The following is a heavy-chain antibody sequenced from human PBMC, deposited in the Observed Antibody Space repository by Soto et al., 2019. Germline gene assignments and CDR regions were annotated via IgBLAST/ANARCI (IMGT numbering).Heavy chain of an antibody. CDR3: AKDIVVVPDALDI. CDR1: GFTFSNYA. D-gene: IGHD2-2*01. V-gene: IGHV3-23*01. Sequence: VQLLESGGGLVQPGGSLRLSCAVSGFTFSNYAMSWVRQAPGKGLEWVSAMSGGGDSTYYADSVKGRFTISRDNSKNTLYLQMNSLRAEDTAVYYCAKDIVVVPDALDIWGQGTMVTVSS. CDR2: MSGGGDST. J-gene: IGHJ3*02.